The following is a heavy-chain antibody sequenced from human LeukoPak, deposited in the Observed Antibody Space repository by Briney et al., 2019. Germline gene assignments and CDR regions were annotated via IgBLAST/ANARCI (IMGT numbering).Heavy chain of an antibody. CDR3: VRELNDLT. J-gene: IGHJ4*02. Sequence: PGGSLRLSCVASGFSFSNFEMNRVRQAPGKGLQCVSYISSGGSSIYYADSVKGRFTISRDNAKNSVFLQMNSLRAEDTAIYYCVRELNDLTWGQGTLVTVSP. CDR1: GFSFSNFE. V-gene: IGHV3-48*03. CDR2: ISSGGSSI. D-gene: IGHD3-3*01.